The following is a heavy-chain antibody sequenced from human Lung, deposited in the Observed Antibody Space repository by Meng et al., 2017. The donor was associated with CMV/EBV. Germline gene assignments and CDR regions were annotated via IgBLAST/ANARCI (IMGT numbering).Heavy chain of an antibody. Sequence: SAXVFXKASGGTFSSYAISWVRQAPGQGLEWMGGIIPIFGTANYAQKFQGRVTITTDESTNTAYMELSSLRSEDTAVYYCARGLEGGGNSPYWGQGTLVTVSS. CDR1: GGTFSSYA. V-gene: IGHV1-69*05. D-gene: IGHD4-23*01. J-gene: IGHJ4*02. CDR2: IIPIFGTA. CDR3: ARGLEGGGNSPY.